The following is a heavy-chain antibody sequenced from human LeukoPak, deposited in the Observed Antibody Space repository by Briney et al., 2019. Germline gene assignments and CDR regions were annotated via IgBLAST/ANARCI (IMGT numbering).Heavy chain of an antibody. CDR1: GFTFSGYW. J-gene: IGHJ6*03. V-gene: IGHV3-7*01. D-gene: IGHD1-14*01. CDR3: AKGAYRVDHFYYMDV. CDR2: IKQDGSEK. Sequence: GGSLRLSCAASGFTFSGYWMSWVRQAPGKGLEWVANIKQDGSEKFYVDSVKGRFTISRDNAKNSLYLQMNSLRAEDTAVYYCAKGAYRVDHFYYMDVWGQGTTVTVSS.